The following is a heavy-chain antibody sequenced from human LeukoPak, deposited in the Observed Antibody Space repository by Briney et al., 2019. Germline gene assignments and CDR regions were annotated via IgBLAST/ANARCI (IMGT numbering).Heavy chain of an antibody. D-gene: IGHD4-17*01. V-gene: IGHV3-64D*06. Sequence: GGSLRLSCSASGFTFSSYAMHWVRQAPGKGLENVSAISSNGGSTYYADSVKGRFTISRDNSKNTLYLQMSSLRAEDTAVYYCVKDWDTVTFDYWGQGTLVTVSS. CDR2: ISSNGGST. CDR3: VKDWDTVTFDY. J-gene: IGHJ4*02. CDR1: GFTFSSYA.